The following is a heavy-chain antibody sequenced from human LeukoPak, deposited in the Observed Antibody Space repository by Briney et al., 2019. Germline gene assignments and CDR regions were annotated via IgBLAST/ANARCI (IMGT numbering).Heavy chain of an antibody. CDR1: GFTLSSYW. CDR2: INWNGDST. J-gene: IGHJ4*02. D-gene: IGHD3-22*01. CDR3: ARDLRVVITGSFDS. Sequence: PGGSLRLSCAASGFTLSSYWIHWVRQAPGKGLEWVCGINWNGDSTDYADSVKGRFTISRDNAKNSLYLQMNSLRAEDTALYYCARDLRVVITGSFDSWGQGTLVTVSS. V-gene: IGHV3-20*04.